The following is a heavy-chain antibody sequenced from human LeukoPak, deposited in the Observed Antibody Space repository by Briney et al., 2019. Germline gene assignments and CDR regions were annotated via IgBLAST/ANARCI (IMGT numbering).Heavy chain of an antibody. V-gene: IGHV3-49*03. CDR2: IRSKAYGGTT. J-gene: IGHJ6*02. D-gene: IGHD3-3*01. CDR3: TRGSITIFGVVIRYGMDV. CDR1: GFTFNSYL. Sequence: GWSLRLSCAASGFTFNSYLMSWFRQAPGKGLEWVGFIRSKAYGGTTEYAASVKGRFTISRDDSKSIAYLQMNSLKTEDTAVYYCTRGSITIFGVVIRYGMDVWGQGTTVTVSS.